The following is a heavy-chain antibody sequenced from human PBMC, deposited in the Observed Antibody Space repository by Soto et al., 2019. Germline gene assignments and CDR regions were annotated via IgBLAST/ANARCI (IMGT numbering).Heavy chain of an antibody. D-gene: IGHD3-9*01. V-gene: IGHV1-24*01. J-gene: IGHJ5*02. Sequence: ASVKVSCKDCVETLTRVYMHGLRQAPGKRLEWMGGFDPEDGETIYAQKFQGRVTMTEDTSTDTAYMELSSLRSEDTAVYYCATALLRYFPPLKGGKDWFEPWGQGTLVTVSS. CDR1: VETLTRVY. CDR3: ATALLRYFPPLKGGKDWFEP. CDR2: FDPEDGET.